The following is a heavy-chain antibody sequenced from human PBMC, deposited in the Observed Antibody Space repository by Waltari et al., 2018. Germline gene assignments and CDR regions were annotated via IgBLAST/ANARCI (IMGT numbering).Heavy chain of an antibody. J-gene: IGHJ4*02. V-gene: IGHV3-23*01. CDR2: ISGSGGST. D-gene: IGHD3-22*01. CDR3: AKEGVPYYYDSSGSYYFDY. CDR1: GFTFSSYA. Sequence: EVQLLESGGGLVQPGGSLRLSCAASGFTFSSYAMSWVRQAPGKGVEWVSAISGSGGSTYYADSVKGRFTISRDNSKNTLYLQMNSLRAEDTAVYYCAKEGVPYYYDSSGSYYFDYWGQGTLVTVSS.